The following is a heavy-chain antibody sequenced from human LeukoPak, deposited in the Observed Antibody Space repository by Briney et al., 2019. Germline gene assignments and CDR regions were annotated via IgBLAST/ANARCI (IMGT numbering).Heavy chain of an antibody. Sequence: PSETLSLTCTVSGGSISSGGYYWSWIRQHPGKGLEWIGYIYYSGSTYYNPSLKSRVTISVDTSKNQFSLKLSSVTAADTAVYYCARTDYDILTGSIDYFDYWGQGTLVTVSS. V-gene: IGHV4-31*03. CDR3: ARTDYDILTGSIDYFDY. CDR1: GGSISSGGYY. D-gene: IGHD3-9*01. CDR2: IYYSGST. J-gene: IGHJ4*02.